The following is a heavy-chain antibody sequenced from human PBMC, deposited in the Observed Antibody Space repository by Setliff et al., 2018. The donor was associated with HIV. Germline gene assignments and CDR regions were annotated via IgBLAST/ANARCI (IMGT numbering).Heavy chain of an antibody. V-gene: IGHV1-3*01. CDR3: VRGALLAAFDFDH. D-gene: IGHD6-25*01. J-gene: IGHJ4*01. Sequence: ASVKVSCKASGYTFTGYFIHWVRQAPGQGLEWMGWMHVGKGDRKYSQDFQGRITISTDTSANTAYMELTDLRSDDTAVYFCVRGALLAAFDFDHWGHGTLVTVSS. CDR1: GYTFTGYF. CDR2: MHVGKGDR.